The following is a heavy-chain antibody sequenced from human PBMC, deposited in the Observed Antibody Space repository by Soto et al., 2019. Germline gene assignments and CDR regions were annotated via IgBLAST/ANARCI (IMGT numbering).Heavy chain of an antibody. CDR1: GGTFSSYA. Sequence: SVKVSCKASGGTFSSYAISCVRQAPGQGLEWMGGIIPIFGTANYAQKFQGRVTMTEDTSTDTAYMELSSLRSEDTAVYYCATSYRLYYYGSGSYPGYWGQGTLVTVSS. CDR3: ATSYRLYYYGSGSYPGY. D-gene: IGHD3-10*01. CDR2: IIPIFGTA. V-gene: IGHV1-69*06. J-gene: IGHJ4*02.